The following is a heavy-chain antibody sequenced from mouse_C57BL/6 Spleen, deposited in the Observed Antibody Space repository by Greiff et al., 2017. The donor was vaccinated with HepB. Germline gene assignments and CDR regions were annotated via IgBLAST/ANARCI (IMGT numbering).Heavy chain of an antibody. D-gene: IGHD1-1*01. Sequence: VHVKQSGAELVKPGASVKLSCTASGFNIKDYYMHWVKQRTEQGLEWIGRIDPEDGETKYAPKFQGKATITADTSSNTAYLQLSSLTSEDTAVYYCARSRGSSWYFDVWGTGTTVTVSS. CDR1: GFNIKDYY. CDR3: ARSRGSSWYFDV. J-gene: IGHJ1*03. V-gene: IGHV14-2*01. CDR2: IDPEDGET.